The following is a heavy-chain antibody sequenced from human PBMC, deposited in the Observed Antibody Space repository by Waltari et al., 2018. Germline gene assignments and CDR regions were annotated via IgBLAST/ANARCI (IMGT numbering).Heavy chain of an antibody. CDR3: AKDGTVGSGSPYPSDY. V-gene: IGHV3-30*02. D-gene: IGHD3-10*01. J-gene: IGHJ4*02. CDR1: GFTFSSYG. CDR2: IRYDGSNK. Sequence: QVQLVESGGGVVQPGGSLRLSCAASGFTFSSYGMHWVRQAPGKGLEWVAFIRYDGSNKYYADSVKGRFTISRDNSKNTLYLQMNSLRAEDTAVYYCAKDGTVGSGSPYPSDYWGQGTLVTVSS.